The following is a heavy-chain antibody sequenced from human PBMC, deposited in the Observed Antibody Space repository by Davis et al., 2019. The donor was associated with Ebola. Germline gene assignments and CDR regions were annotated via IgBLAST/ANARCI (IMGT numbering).Heavy chain of an antibody. CDR3: ARGITMVRALDWFDP. D-gene: IGHD3-10*01. CDR2: ISAYNGNT. V-gene: IGHV1-18*01. CDR1: GYTFTSYG. J-gene: IGHJ5*02. Sequence: ASVKVSCKASGYTFTSYGISWVRQPPGQGLEWMGWISAYNGNTNYAQKLQGRVTMTTDTSTSTAYMELRRLRSDDTAVYYCARGITMVRALDWFDPWGQGTLVTVSS.